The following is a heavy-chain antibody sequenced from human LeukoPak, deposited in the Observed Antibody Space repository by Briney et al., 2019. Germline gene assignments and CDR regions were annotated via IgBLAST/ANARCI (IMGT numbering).Heavy chain of an antibody. J-gene: IGHJ3*02. CDR2: IKSKTDGGTT. CDR3: TTDKMPHYYDSSGPIGGDAFDI. CDR1: GGSISSYY. Sequence: PSETLSLTCTVSGGSISSYYWSWIRQPPGKGLEWVGRIKSKTDGGTTDYAAPVKGRFTISRDDSKNTLYLQMNSLKTEDTAVYYCTTDKMPHYYDSSGPIGGDAFDIWGQGTMVTVSS. V-gene: IGHV3-15*01. D-gene: IGHD3-22*01.